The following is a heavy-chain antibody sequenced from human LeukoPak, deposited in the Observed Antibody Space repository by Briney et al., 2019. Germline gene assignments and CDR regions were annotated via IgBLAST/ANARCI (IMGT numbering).Heavy chain of an antibody. CDR2: IYYNGNT. CDR1: GGSISSSSYY. V-gene: IGHV4-39*07. Sequence: SETLSLTCTVSGGSISSSSYYWGWIRQPPGKGLEWIGSIYYNGNTYYNPSLKSRVTISVDTSKNQFSLKLSSVTAADTAVYYCASIDYYDSSGFFDYWGQGTLVTVSS. D-gene: IGHD3-22*01. J-gene: IGHJ4*02. CDR3: ASIDYYDSSGFFDY.